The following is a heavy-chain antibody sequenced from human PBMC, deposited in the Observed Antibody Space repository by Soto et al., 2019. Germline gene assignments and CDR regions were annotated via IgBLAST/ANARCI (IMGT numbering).Heavy chain of an antibody. J-gene: IGHJ4*02. CDR3: ARGDSTSWTFPTDY. CDR2: MNPNSGNT. Sequence: QVQLVQSGAEVKKPGASVKVSCKASGYTFTSYDINWVRQATGQGLEWMGWMNPNSGNTGYAQKFKGRVTMTRNTSISTAYMKLSSLRSEDTAVYYCARGDSTSWTFPTDYWGQGTLVTVSS. CDR1: GYTFTSYD. V-gene: IGHV1-8*01. D-gene: IGHD6-13*01.